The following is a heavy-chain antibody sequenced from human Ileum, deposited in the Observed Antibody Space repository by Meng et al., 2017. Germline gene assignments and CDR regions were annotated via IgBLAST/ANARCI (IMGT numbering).Heavy chain of an antibody. D-gene: IGHD2-2*03. CDR2: IFDTGPP. Sequence: QVQPQQWGAGLLKPSETLSLPCAVYGGSISSGDYYWSWIRQPPGKGLEWIGYIFDTGPPYYSPPLRSRLSISMDTSKNQFSLRLTSVTAADTAVYYCAASLDGSRFDPWGQGTLVTVSS. CDR1: GGSISSGDYY. CDR3: AASLDGSRFDP. V-gene: IGHV4-30-4*01. J-gene: IGHJ5*02.